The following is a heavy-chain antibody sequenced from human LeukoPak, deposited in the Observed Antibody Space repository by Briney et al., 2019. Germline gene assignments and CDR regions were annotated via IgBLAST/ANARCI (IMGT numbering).Heavy chain of an antibody. D-gene: IGHD2-2*01. V-gene: IGHV4-59*01. J-gene: IGHJ5*02. CDR2: IYYSGST. Sequence: SETLSLTCTVSGGSISSYYRSWIRQPPGKGLEWIGYIYYSGSTNYNPSLKSRVTISVDTSKNQFSLKLSSVTAADTAVYYCARDILGYCSSTSCPNWFDPWGQGTLVTVSS. CDR1: GGSISSYY. CDR3: ARDILGYCSSTSCPNWFDP.